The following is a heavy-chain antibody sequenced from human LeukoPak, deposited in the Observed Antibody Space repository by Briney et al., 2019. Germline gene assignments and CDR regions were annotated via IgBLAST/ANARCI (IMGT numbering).Heavy chain of an antibody. CDR2: ISGSGGST. CDR1: GFTFSSYA. Sequence: PGGSLRLSCAASGFTFSSYAMSWVRQAPGKGLEWVSAISGSGGSTYYADSVKGRFTISRDNSKNTLYLQMNSLRAEDTAVYYCAKDNPIFGVVIQYYFDYWGQGTLVTVSS. D-gene: IGHD3-3*01. J-gene: IGHJ4*02. V-gene: IGHV3-23*01. CDR3: AKDNPIFGVVIQYYFDY.